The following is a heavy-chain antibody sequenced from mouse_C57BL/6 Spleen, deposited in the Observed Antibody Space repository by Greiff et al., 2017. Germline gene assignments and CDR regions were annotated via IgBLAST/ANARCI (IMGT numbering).Heavy chain of an antibody. Sequence: EVQLQQSGAELVRPGASVKLSCTASGFNIKDDYMHWVKQRPEQGLEWIGWIDPENGDTEYASKFQGKATITADTSSNTAYLPLSRLTSEDTAVYYCTTWLANPYYAMDYWGQGTSVTVSS. CDR3: TTWLANPYYAMDY. V-gene: IGHV14-4*01. D-gene: IGHD1-1*01. CDR2: IDPENGDT. CDR1: GFNIKDDY. J-gene: IGHJ4*01.